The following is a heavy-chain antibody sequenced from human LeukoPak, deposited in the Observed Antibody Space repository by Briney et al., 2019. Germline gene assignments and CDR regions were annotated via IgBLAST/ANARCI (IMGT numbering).Heavy chain of an antibody. J-gene: IGHJ4*02. CDR1: GFTFSSYS. CDR3: ARAHNWKYGSFDF. V-gene: IGHV3-21*01. D-gene: IGHD1-7*01. Sequence: GGSLRLSCAASGFTFSSYSMNWVRQAPGKGLEWVSSISSSSSYINYADSVKGRFTISRDNAKNSLYLQMNSLRAEDTAVYYCARAHNWKYGSFDFWGQGTLVTVSS. CDR2: ISSSSSYI.